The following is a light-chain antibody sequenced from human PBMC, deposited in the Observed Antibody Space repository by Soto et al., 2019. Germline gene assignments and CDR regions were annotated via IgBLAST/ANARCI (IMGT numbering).Light chain of an antibody. CDR1: SSDVGSYNL. J-gene: IGLJ2*01. CDR2: EGS. Sequence: QSALTQPASVSGSPGQSITISCTGTSSDVGSYNLVSWYQQHPGKAPKLMIYEGSKRPSGVSNRFSGSKSGNTASLTISWLQAEDEADYYCCSYAGSSTSVVFGGGTKVTVL. V-gene: IGLV2-23*01. CDR3: CSYAGSSTSVV.